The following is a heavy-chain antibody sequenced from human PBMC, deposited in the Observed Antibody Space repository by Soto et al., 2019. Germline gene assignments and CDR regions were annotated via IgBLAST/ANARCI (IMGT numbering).Heavy chain of an antibody. D-gene: IGHD3-3*01. J-gene: IGHJ6*02. Sequence: QVQLVQSGAEVKKPGASVKVSCKASGYTFTSYAMHWVRQAPGQRLEWMGWINAGNGNTKYSQKFQGRVTITRDTSASTAYMELSSLRSEDTAVYYCARFGTDFWSGYSNPRWYYYGMDVWGQGTTVTVSS. V-gene: IGHV1-3*01. CDR3: ARFGTDFWSGYSNPRWYYYGMDV. CDR1: GYTFTSYA. CDR2: INAGNGNT.